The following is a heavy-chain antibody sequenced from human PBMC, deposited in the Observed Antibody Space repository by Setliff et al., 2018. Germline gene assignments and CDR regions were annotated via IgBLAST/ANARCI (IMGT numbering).Heavy chain of an antibody. V-gene: IGHV4-39*07. CDR3: ARYGDYTNAFQI. CDR2: IYYSGTT. J-gene: IGHJ3*02. CDR1: GGSIGRSSSY. D-gene: IGHD4-17*01. Sequence: SETLSLTCTVSGGSIGRSSSYWGWIRQPPGKGLEWIGNIYYSGTTYYNPSLKSRVTISVDTSKNQLSLKLSSVTAADTAVYYCARYGDYTNAFQIWGQGTMVT.